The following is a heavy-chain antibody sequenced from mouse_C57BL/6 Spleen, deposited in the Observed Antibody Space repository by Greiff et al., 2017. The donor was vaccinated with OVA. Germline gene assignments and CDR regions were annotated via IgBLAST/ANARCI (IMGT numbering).Heavy chain of an antibody. CDR3: AREGTTVSYYFDY. CDR1: GFTFSSYG. CDR2: ISSGGSYT. V-gene: IGHV5-6*01. Sequence: EVKLMESGGDLVKPGGSLKLSCAASGFTFSSYGMSWVRQTPDKRLEWVATISSGGSYTYYPDSVKGRFTISRDNAKNTLYLQMSSLKSEDTAMYYCAREGTTVSYYFDYWGQGTTLTVSS. J-gene: IGHJ2*01. D-gene: IGHD1-1*01.